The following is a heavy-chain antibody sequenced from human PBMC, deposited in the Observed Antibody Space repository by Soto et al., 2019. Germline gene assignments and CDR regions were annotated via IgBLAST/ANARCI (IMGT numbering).Heavy chain of an antibody. CDR3: AGVSSFRGMDV. CDR1: VDIVSSSSAA. V-gene: IGHV6-1*01. CDR2: TYYRSTWTN. Sequence: SQTLSLTCAISVDIVSSSSAAGSCLRQSPSRGLEWLGRTYYRSTWTNDYARSVKSRITINPDTFENQFSLQLSSVTPEDTAVYYCAGVSSFRGMDVWGQGTPVTVSS. D-gene: IGHD3-16*01. J-gene: IGHJ6*02.